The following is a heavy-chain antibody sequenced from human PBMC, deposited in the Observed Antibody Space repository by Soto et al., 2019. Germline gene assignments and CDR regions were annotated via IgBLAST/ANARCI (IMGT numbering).Heavy chain of an antibody. CDR1: GYSFTSYW. V-gene: IGHV5-10-1*01. J-gene: IGHJ4*02. D-gene: IGHD6-6*01. Sequence: GESLKISCKGSGYSFTSYWISWVRQMPGKGLEWMGRIDPSDSYTNYSPSFQGHVTISADKSISTAYLQWSSLKASDTAMYYCARHDGLGYSSSSYFDYWGQGTLVTVSS. CDR2: IDPSDSYT. CDR3: ARHDGLGYSSSSYFDY.